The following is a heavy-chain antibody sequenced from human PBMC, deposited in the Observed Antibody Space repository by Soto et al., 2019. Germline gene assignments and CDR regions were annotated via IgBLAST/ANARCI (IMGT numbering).Heavy chain of an antibody. CDR2: IIPIFGTA. D-gene: IGHD5-12*01. CDR1: GGTFSSYA. Sequence: ASVKVSCKASGGTFSSYAISWVRQAPGQGLEWMGGIIPIFGTANYAQKFQGRVTITADESSSTAYMELSSLRSEDTAVYYCARVSHDYPGFGGYYYGMDVWGQGTTVTVSS. J-gene: IGHJ6*02. V-gene: IGHV1-69*13. CDR3: ARVSHDYPGFGGYYYGMDV.